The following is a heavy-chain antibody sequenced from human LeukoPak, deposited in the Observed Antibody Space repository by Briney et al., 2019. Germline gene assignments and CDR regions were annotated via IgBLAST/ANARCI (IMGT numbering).Heavy chain of an antibody. J-gene: IGHJ4*02. CDR1: GFTFSSYG. D-gene: IGHD7-27*01. CDR2: ISYDGSNK. CDR3: ASPGSGRHN. Sequence: GGSLRLSCAASGFTFSSYGMHWVRQAPGKGLEWVAVISYDGSNKYYADSVKGRFTISRDNSKNTLYLQMNSLRAEDAAVYYCASPGSGRHNWGQGTLVTVSS. V-gene: IGHV3-30*03.